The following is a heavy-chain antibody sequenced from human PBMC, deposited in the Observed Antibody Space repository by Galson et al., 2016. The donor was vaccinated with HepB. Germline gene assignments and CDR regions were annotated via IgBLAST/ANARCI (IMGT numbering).Heavy chain of an antibody. CDR1: GFAFSNAW. D-gene: IGHD2-21*01. V-gene: IGHV3-15*01. J-gene: IGHJ4*02. CDR2: IKIKTDGGAR. CDR3: NKGDIES. Sequence: SLRLSCAASGFAFSNAWMGWVRQAPGKGLEWVGRIKIKTDGGARDYAAPVKGRFTISRDDSKNTVYLQMNSLRTEDTALYYCNKGDIESWGQGTLVTVSS.